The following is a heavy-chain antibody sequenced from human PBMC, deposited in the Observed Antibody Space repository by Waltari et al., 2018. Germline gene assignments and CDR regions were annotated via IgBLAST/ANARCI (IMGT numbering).Heavy chain of an antibody. J-gene: IGHJ6*02. V-gene: IGHV3-21*01. D-gene: IGHD5-18*01. Sequence: EVQLVESGGGLVKPGGSLRLSCAASGFTFSSYSMNWVRQAPGKGLEWVSSISSSSSYIYYADSVKGRFTISRDNAKNSLYLQMNSLRAEDTAVYYCARGTPDVDTDTYGMDVWGQGTTVTVSS. CDR3: ARGTPDVDTDTYGMDV. CDR1: GFTFSSYS. CDR2: ISSSSSYI.